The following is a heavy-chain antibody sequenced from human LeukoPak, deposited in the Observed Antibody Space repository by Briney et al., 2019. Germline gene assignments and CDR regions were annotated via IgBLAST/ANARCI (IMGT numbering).Heavy chain of an antibody. Sequence: SATLSLTCTVSGGSVSSGSYYWSWIRQPPGKGLEWIGYIHYSGSTNYNPSLKSRVTISVDTSKNQFSLKLSSVTAADAAVYYCARDMGYGANWFDPWGQGTLVTVSS. CDR3: ARDMGYGANWFDP. V-gene: IGHV4-61*01. CDR2: IHYSGST. CDR1: GGSVSSGSYY. J-gene: IGHJ5*02. D-gene: IGHD1-26*01.